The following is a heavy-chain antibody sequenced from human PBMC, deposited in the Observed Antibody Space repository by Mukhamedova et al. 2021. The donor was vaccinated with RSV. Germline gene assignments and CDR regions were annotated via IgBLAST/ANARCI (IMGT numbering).Heavy chain of an antibody. CDR2: ISYDGSNK. J-gene: IGHJ4*01. D-gene: IGHD1-26*01. CDR1: GFTFSSYA. V-gene: IGHV3-30*04. CDR3: ARGVVGATRTPYYF. Sequence: GFTFSSYAMHWVRQAPGKGLEGVAVISYDGSNKYYADSVKGRFTISRDNSKNTLYLQMNSLRAEDTAVYYCARGVVGATRTPYYF.